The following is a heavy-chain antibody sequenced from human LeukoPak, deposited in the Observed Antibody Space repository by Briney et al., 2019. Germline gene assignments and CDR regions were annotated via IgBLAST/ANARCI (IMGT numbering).Heavy chain of an antibody. Sequence: SQTLSLTCTVSGGSISSGGYYWSWIRQPPGKGLEWIGYIYHSGSTNYNPSLKSRVTISVDTSKNQFSLKLSSVTAADTAVYYCAKSYCSSTSCSYAFDIWGQGTMVTVSS. V-gene: IGHV4-30-2*02. CDR1: GGSISSGGYY. J-gene: IGHJ3*02. CDR3: AKSYCSSTSCSYAFDI. CDR2: IYHSGST. D-gene: IGHD2-2*01.